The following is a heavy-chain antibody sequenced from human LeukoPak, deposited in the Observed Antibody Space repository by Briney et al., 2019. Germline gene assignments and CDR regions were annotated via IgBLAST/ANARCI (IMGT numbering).Heavy chain of an antibody. J-gene: IGHJ4*02. Sequence: SETLSLTCTVSGYSISSGYYWGWIRQPPGKGLEWIGSNYHSGSTYYNPSLKRRVTISVDTSKNQFSLKLSSVTAADTAVYYCARVRNCCGDCYSSRPGYFDYWGQGTLVTVSS. D-gene: IGHD2-21*02. V-gene: IGHV4-38-2*02. CDR1: GYSISSGYY. CDR2: NYHSGST. CDR3: ARVRNCCGDCYSSRPGYFDY.